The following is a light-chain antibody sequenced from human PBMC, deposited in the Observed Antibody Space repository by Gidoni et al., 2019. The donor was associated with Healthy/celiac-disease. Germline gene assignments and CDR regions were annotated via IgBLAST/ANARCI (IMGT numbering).Light chain of an antibody. CDR2: AAS. J-gene: IGKJ5*01. V-gene: IGKV1-39*01. CDR1: QSISSN. CDR3: QQSYSTPQIT. Sequence: DIQMTQSPSSLSASVGDTVTITCRASQSISSNFNWYQQKPGKAPKLLIYAASSLQSGVLSRFSGSGSGTDFTLTVSSLQQEDVATYYCQQSYSTPQITFGQGTRLEIK.